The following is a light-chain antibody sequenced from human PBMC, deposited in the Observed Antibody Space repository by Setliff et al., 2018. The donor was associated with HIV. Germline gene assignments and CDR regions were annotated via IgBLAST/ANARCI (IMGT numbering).Light chain of an antibody. CDR3: ASWDDSLKVYV. CDR1: NSNIGTTT. Sequence: QSVLTQSPSVSGTPGQRVTISCSGSNSNIGTTTVNWYQRLPGAAPKLIIYPNSHRPSGVPDRFSGSKSGTSASLAISGLRSEDEAEYYCASWDDSLKVYVFGSGTKVTVL. CDR2: PNS. J-gene: IGLJ1*01. V-gene: IGLV1-44*01.